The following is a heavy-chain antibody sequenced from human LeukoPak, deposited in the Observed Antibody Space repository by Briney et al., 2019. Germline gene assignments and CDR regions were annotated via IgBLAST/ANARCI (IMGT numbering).Heavy chain of an antibody. CDR3: ARESIAAAYFDY. V-gene: IGHV4-39*07. CDR2: IYYSGST. D-gene: IGHD6-13*01. Sequence: SETLSLTCTVSGGSISSSSYYWGWIRQPPGKGLEWIGSIYYSGSTYYNPSLKSRVTISVDTSKNQFSLKLSSVTAADTAVYYCARESIAAAYFDYWGQGTLVTASS. J-gene: IGHJ4*02. CDR1: GGSISSSSYY.